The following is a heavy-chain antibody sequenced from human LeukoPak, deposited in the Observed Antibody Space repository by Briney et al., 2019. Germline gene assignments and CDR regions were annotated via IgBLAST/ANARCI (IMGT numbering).Heavy chain of an antibody. D-gene: IGHD6-19*01. V-gene: IGHV3-74*01. Sequence: GGSLRLSCAASGFTFSSYWMHWVRHVPGKGLVWVSRIKTDGSSTSYADSVKGRFTISRDNAKNTLYLQMNSLRAEDTAVYYCARERSSGWSDYWGQGTLVTVSS. CDR1: GFTFSSYW. CDR2: IKTDGSST. J-gene: IGHJ4*02. CDR3: ARERSSGWSDY.